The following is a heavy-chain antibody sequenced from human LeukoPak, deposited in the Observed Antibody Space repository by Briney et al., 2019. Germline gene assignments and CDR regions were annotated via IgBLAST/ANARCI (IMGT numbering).Heavy chain of an antibody. J-gene: IGHJ3*02. CDR2: IYTSGST. V-gene: IGHV4-4*07. CDR3: ARERDYYDSRDAFDI. Sequence: PSETLSLTCTVSGCSISSYYWSWIRQPPGKGLEWIGRIYTSGSTNYNPSLKSRVTMSVDTSKNQFSLKLSSVTAAETAVYYCARERDYYDSRDAFDIWGQGTMVTVSS. D-gene: IGHD3-22*01. CDR1: GCSISSYY.